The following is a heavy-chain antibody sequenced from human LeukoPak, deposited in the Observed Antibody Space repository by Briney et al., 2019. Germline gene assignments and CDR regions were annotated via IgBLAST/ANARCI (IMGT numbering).Heavy chain of an antibody. CDR1: GGSISSYY. D-gene: IGHD3-22*01. CDR3: ARHMYYYDSSGYYYAFDI. J-gene: IGHJ3*02. Sequence: SETLSLTCTVSGGSISSYYWSWIRQPPGKGLEWIAYIYYSGSTNYNPSLKSRVTISVDTSENQFSLKLSPVTAADTAVYYCARHMYYYDSSGYYYAFDIWGQGTMVTVSS. CDR2: IYYSGST. V-gene: IGHV4-59*08.